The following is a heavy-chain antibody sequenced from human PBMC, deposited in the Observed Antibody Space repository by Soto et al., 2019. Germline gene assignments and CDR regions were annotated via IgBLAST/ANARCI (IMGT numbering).Heavy chain of an antibody. J-gene: IGHJ6*03. CDR3: ARRRHNGSGMVKPEYYYYYMDV. Sequence: GGSLRLSCAASGFTFSSYSMNWVRQAPGKGLEWVSYISSSSSTIYYADSVKGRFTISRDNAKNSLYLQMNSLRAEDTAVYYCARRRHNGSGMVKPEYYYYYMDVWGKGTTVTVSS. CDR2: ISSSSSTI. D-gene: IGHD3-10*01. CDR1: GFTFSSYS. V-gene: IGHV3-48*01.